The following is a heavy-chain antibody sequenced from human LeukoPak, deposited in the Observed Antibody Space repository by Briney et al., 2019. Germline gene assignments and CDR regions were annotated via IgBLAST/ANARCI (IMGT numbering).Heavy chain of an antibody. CDR2: ISGGGDKT. D-gene: IGHD6-19*01. J-gene: IGHJ3*01. Sequence: GGSLRLSCAASGFTFTTYAINWVRQAPGKGLEWVSGISGGGDKTYYADSVNGRFTISRDNSKHTVSLQVSSLSAEDTALYYCAKERALAGTGGGFDVWGQGTRVAVSS. CDR3: AKERALAGTGGGFDV. V-gene: IGHV3-23*01. CDR1: GFTFTTYA.